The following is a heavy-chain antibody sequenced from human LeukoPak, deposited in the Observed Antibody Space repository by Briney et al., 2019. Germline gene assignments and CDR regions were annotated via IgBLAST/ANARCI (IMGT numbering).Heavy chain of an antibody. CDR2: INPNSGNT. CDR1: GYTFISDY. D-gene: IGHD6-13*01. V-gene: IGHV1-46*01. CDR3: ASVRTGYSSSWYEDYYYYYGMDV. Sequence: ASVKVSCKTSGYTFISDYLHWVRQAPGQGLEWMGIINPNSGNTGYAQKFQGRVTMTRNTSISTAYMELSSLRSEDTAVYYCASVRTGYSSSWYEDYYYYYGMDVWGQGTTVTVSS. J-gene: IGHJ6*02.